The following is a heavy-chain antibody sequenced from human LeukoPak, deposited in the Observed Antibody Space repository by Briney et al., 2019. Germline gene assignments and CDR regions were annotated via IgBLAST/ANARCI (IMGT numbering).Heavy chain of an antibody. J-gene: IGHJ6*03. D-gene: IGHD3-3*01. CDR2: ISVSGNT. Sequence: GGSLRLSCAASGFTLSSYAMSWVRQGPGKGLEWVSAISVSGNTYHADSVKARFTISRDNSQNTVSLQLNNLRIEDTALYYCAKTSLSDPSGHYYYMDVWGKGTTVTVSS. V-gene: IGHV3-23*01. CDR3: AKTSLSDPSGHYYYMDV. CDR1: GFTLSSYA.